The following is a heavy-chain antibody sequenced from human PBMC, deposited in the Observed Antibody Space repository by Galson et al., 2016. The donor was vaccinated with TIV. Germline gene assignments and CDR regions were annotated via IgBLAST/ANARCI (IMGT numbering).Heavy chain of an antibody. CDR2: MYYTGRT. Sequence: LSLTCTVSGGSVISGDYHWGWIRQHPGKGLEWIGSMYYTGRTYYNPSLRGRVAISIDTSKNQFSLKLTSMPDADTAVYYCARDRPSGLFDHWGQGTQVTVSS. V-gene: IGHV4-39*07. J-gene: IGHJ4*02. D-gene: IGHD1-26*01. CDR3: ARDRPSGLFDH. CDR1: GGSVISGDYH.